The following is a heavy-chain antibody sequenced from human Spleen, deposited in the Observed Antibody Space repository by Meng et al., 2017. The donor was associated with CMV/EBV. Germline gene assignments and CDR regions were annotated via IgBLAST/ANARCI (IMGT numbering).Heavy chain of an antibody. CDR3: ARLNNFVTIFGVPITEGYFPH. CDR1: GGSFSVYK. D-gene: IGHD3-3*01. J-gene: IGHJ1*01. V-gene: IGHV4-34*01. Sequence: SQTLSLTCGVYGGSFSVYKWRWIRQTPGEGLEWIGEVNHSGGANYNQSLKGRVTISVETSKYQFSLRLTSVTAADTAVYYCARLNNFVTIFGVPITEGYFPHWGQGTLVTVSS. CDR2: VNHSGGA.